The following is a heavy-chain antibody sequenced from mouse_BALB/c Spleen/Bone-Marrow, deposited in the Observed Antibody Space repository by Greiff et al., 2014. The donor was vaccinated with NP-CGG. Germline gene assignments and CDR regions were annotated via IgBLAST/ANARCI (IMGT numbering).Heavy chain of an antibody. CDR1: GYSFTSYW. Sequence: VQLQQSGPQLVRPGASVKISCKASGYSFTSYWMHWAKQRPGQGLEWIGMIDPSDSETRLNQKFKDKATLTVDKSSSTAYMQLSSPTSEDSAVYYCARDKGAWFAYWGQGTLVTVSA. CDR2: IDPSDSET. J-gene: IGHJ3*01. CDR3: ARDKGAWFAY. V-gene: IGHV1S127*01.